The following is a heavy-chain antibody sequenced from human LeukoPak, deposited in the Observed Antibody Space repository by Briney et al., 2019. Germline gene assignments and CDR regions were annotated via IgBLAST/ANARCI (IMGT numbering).Heavy chain of an antibody. CDR3: AGSDFWSGYYLPIDY. CDR2: INHSGST. CDR1: GGSFSGYY. D-gene: IGHD3-3*01. Sequence: SETLSLTCAVYGGSFSGYYWSWIRQPPGKGLEWIGEINHSGSTNYNPSLKSRVTISVDTSKNQFSLKLSSVTAADTAVNYCAGSDFWSGYYLPIDYWGQGTLVTVSS. V-gene: IGHV4-34*01. J-gene: IGHJ4*02.